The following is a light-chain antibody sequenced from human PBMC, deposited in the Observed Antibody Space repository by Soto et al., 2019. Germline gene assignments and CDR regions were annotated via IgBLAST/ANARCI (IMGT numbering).Light chain of an antibody. V-gene: IGKV3-11*01. CDR2: DAS. CDR3: QQWRT. CDR1: QSVSSY. J-gene: IGKJ3*01. Sequence: EIVLTQSPATLSLSPGERATLSCRASQSVSSYLAWYQQKPGQAPRLLIYDASNRATGTPARFSGSGSGTDFTLTISSLEPEDFAVYYCQQWRTFGPGTKVDIK.